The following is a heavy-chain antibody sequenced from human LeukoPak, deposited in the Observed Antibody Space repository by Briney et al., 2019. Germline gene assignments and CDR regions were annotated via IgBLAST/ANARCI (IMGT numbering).Heavy chain of an antibody. Sequence: PSETLSLTCTVSGGSISSSRYYWGWIRQPPGKGLEWIGSIYYSGSTYYNPSLKSRVTISVDTSKNQFSLKLSSVTAADTAVYYCARQKGLRVYYFDYWGQGTLVTVSS. CDR3: ARQKGLRVYYFDY. CDR1: GGSISSSRYY. J-gene: IGHJ4*02. CDR2: IYYSGST. V-gene: IGHV4-39*01. D-gene: IGHD5-12*01.